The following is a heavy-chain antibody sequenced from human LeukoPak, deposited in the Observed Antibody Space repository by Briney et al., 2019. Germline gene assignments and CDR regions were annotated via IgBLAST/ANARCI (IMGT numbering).Heavy chain of an antibody. Sequence: EASVKVSCKASGYTFTSYAMNWVRQAPGQGLEWMGWINTNTGNPTYAQGFTGRFVFSLDTSVSTAYLQISSLKAEDTAVYYCARDRRLMGYCSGGSCQGRRWFDPWGQGTLVTVSS. CDR3: ARDRRLMGYCSGGSCQGRRWFDP. J-gene: IGHJ5*02. CDR1: GYTFTSYA. D-gene: IGHD2-15*01. CDR2: INTNTGNP. V-gene: IGHV7-4-1*02.